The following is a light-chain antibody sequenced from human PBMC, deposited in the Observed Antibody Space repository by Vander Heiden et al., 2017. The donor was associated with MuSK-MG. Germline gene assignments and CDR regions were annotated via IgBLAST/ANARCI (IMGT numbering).Light chain of an antibody. Sequence: QSAPTQPASVSGSPGQSITISCTGTSSDVGGYNYVSWYQQHPVKAPNLMLCEVSNRPAGVSTRFSGSKSGNTASLTISALQAEDEADYYCSSYTSSSTWVFGGGTKLTVL. V-gene: IGLV2-14*01. J-gene: IGLJ3*02. CDR3: SSYTSSSTWV. CDR2: EVS. CDR1: SSDVGGYNY.